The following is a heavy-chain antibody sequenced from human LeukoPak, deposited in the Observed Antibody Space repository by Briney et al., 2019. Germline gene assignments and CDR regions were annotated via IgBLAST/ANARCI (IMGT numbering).Heavy chain of an antibody. CDR2: VSYTGTT. J-gene: IGHJ4*02. Sequence: SETLSPTCSVSGGSINSYYWSWIRQPPGKGLEWIGWVSYTGTTYFNPSLKSRVTISVDTSKNQFSLRLTSVTAADTAVFFCARNVGGLRGFDYWGQGTLVTVSS. CDR3: ARNVGGLRGFDY. CDR1: GGSINSYY. V-gene: IGHV4-59*01. D-gene: IGHD3-10*01.